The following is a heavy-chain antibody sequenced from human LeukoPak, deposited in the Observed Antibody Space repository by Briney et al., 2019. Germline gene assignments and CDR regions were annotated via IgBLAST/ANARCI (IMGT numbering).Heavy chain of an antibody. CDR3: ARGLRIAVAGNIDY. CDR2: ISYDGPNK. V-gene: IGHV3-30*03. CDR1: GFTFSSYG. D-gene: IGHD6-19*01. J-gene: IGHJ4*02. Sequence: PGGSLRLSCAASGFTFSSYGMNWVRQAPGKGLEWVVAISYDGPNKNYADSVKGRFTISRDNSKNTLYLQMNSLRAEDTAVYYCARGLRIAVAGNIDYWGQGTLVTVSS.